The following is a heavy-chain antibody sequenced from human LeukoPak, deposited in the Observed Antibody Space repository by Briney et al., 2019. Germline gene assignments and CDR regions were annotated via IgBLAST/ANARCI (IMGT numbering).Heavy chain of an antibody. J-gene: IGHJ4*02. CDR3: ARLGILVVTDD. Sequence: VASVKVSCKASGYTFTGYYMHWVRQAPGQGLEWMGWINPNSGDTNYAQKFQGRVTMTRDTSISTAYMELSRLRSDDTAVYYCARLGILVVTDDWGQGTLVTVSS. V-gene: IGHV1-2*02. D-gene: IGHD3-22*01. CDR2: INPNSGDT. CDR1: GYTFTGYY.